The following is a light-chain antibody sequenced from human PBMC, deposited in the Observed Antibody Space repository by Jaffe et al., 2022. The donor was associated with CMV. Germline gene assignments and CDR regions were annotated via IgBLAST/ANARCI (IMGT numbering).Light chain of an antibody. Sequence: DIQMTQSPSSLSASVGDRVTITCRASQSISDYLNWYQQKPGKVPHLLVYAASNLHSGVPSRFSGSGSGTDFTLTINNLQPEDFATYYCQQSYSVPRRFGPGTRVEV. CDR2: AAS. J-gene: IGKJ1*01. CDR3: QQSYSVPRR. V-gene: IGKV1-39*01. CDR1: QSISDY.